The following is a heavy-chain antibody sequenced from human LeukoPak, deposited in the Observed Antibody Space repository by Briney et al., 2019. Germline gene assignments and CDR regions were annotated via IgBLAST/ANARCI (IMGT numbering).Heavy chain of an antibody. D-gene: IGHD4-17*01. J-gene: IGHJ4*02. V-gene: IGHV3-11*01. CDR3: ARAGSTVRKPPLDF. CDR1: GFTFSDYY. CDR2: ISSSGSTI. Sequence: GGSLRLSCAASGFTFSDYYMSWLRQAPGKGLEWVSYISSSGSTIYYADPVKGRFTISRDNAKNSLYLQMNSLRAEDTAVYYCARAGSTVRKPPLDFWGQGTLVTVSS.